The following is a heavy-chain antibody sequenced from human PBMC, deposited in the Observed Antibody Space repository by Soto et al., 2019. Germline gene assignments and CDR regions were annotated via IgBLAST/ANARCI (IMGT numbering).Heavy chain of an antibody. D-gene: IGHD4-17*01. J-gene: IGHJ3*02. CDR1: GGTFSSYA. CDR2: IIPIFGTA. V-gene: IGHV1-69*13. Sequence: ASVKVSCKASGGTFSSYAISWVRQAPGQGLEWMGGIIPIFGTANYAQKFQGRVTITADESTSTAYMELSSLRSEDTAVYYCASQTPNTVTYAFDIWGQGTMVTVSS. CDR3: ASQTPNTVTYAFDI.